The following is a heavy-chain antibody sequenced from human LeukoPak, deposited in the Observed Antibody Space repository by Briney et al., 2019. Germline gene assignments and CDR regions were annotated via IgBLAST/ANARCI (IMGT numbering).Heavy chain of an antibody. J-gene: IGHJ3*02. CDR3: AKSNGYGLVDI. Sequence: GSLRLSCAASGFTFSRYWMSWVRQPPGKGPEWIGNIFYSGSTYYSPSLKSRVTISLDTSRNQFSLKLDSVTAADTAVYYCAKSNGYGLVDIWGQGTTVTVSS. V-gene: IGHV4-4*02. CDR2: IFYSGST. CDR1: GFTFSRYW. D-gene: IGHD3-10*01.